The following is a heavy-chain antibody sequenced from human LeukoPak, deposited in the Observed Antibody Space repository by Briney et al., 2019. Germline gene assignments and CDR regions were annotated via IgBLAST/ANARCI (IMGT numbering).Heavy chain of an antibody. V-gene: IGHV1-18*01. CDR1: GYTFTSYG. CDR3: ARCGGDIVVVVAANNWFDP. Sequence: GASVKVSCKASGYTFTSYGISWVRQAPGQGLEWMGWISAYNGNTNYAQKLQGRVTMTTDTSTSTAYTELRSLRSDDTAVYYCARCGGDIVVVVAANNWFDPWGQGTLVTVSS. D-gene: IGHD2-15*01. J-gene: IGHJ5*02. CDR2: ISAYNGNT.